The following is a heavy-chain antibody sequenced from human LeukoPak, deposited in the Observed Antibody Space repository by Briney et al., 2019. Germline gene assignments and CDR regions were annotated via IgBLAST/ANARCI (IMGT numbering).Heavy chain of an antibody. CDR1: GGSISSYY. Sequence: SETPSLTCTVSGGSISSYYWSWIRQPPGKGLEWIGYIYYSGSTNYNPSLKSRVTISVDTSKNQFSLKLSSVTAADTAVYYCARVWGASQNFDYWGQGTLVTVSS. D-gene: IGHD1-26*01. J-gene: IGHJ4*02. V-gene: IGHV4-59*01. CDR3: ARVWGASQNFDY. CDR2: IYYSGST.